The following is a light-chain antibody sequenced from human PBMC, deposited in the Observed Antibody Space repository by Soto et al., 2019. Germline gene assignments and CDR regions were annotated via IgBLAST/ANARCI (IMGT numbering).Light chain of an antibody. V-gene: IGLV7-46*01. CDR3: LLSYSGARLYL. Sequence: QAVVTQEPSLTVSPGGTVTLTCGSSTGAVTTDHYPYWFQQKPGQAPRTLIYDTSNKHSWTPARFSGSLLGGKAALTLSGAQSEDEAEYYCLLSYSGARLYLFGSGTQLTVL. CDR1: TGAVTTDHY. CDR2: DTS. J-gene: IGLJ1*01.